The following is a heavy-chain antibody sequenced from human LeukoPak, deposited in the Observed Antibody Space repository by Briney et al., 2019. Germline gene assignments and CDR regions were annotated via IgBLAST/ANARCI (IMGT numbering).Heavy chain of an antibody. J-gene: IGHJ6*02. CDR1: GYTFTGYY. Sequence: ASVKVSCKASGYTFTGYYMHWVRQAPGQGLEWMGWINPNSGGTNYAQKLQGRVTMTRDTSISTAYMELSRLRSDDTAVYYCARDPLTYYDFWSGYSRDYYYYGMDVWGQGTTVTVSS. V-gene: IGHV1-2*02. CDR3: ARDPLTYYDFWSGYSRDYYYYGMDV. CDR2: INPNSGGT. D-gene: IGHD3-3*01.